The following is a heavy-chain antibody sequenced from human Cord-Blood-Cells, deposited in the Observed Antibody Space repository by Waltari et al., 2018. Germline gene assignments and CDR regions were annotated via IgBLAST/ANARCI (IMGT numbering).Heavy chain of an antibody. D-gene: IGHD6-6*01. CDR3: ARSWGYSSSSYYGMDV. CDR1: GGSSSGYS. V-gene: IGHV4-34*01. Sequence: QVQLQQWGAGLLKPSETLSLTCAVYGGSSSGYSWSWIRLPPGKGLEWIGEINHSGSTNYNPSLKSRVTISVDTSKNQFSLKLSSVTAADTAVYYCARSWGYSSSSYYGMDVWGQGTTVTVSS. J-gene: IGHJ6*02. CDR2: INHSGST.